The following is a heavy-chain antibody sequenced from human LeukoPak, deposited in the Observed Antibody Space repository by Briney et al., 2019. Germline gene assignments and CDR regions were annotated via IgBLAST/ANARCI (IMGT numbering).Heavy chain of an antibody. CDR2: IIPIFGTA. V-gene: IGHV1-69*13. Sequence: SVKVSCKASGGTFSSYAISWVRQAPGQGLEWMGGIIPIFGTANYAQKFQGRVTITADESTSTAYMELSSLRSEDTAVYYCARGNYYDSSGYYYSGYWGQGTLVTVSS. CDR3: ARGNYYDSSGYYYSGY. CDR1: GGTFSSYA. J-gene: IGHJ4*02. D-gene: IGHD3-22*01.